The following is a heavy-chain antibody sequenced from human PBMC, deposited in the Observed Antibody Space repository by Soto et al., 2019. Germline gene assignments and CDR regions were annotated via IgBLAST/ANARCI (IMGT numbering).Heavy chain of an antibody. CDR1: GFTFSSYG. J-gene: IGHJ2*01. D-gene: IGHD2-15*01. CDR2: ISYDGSNK. Sequence: QVQLVESGGGVGQPGRSLRLSCAASGFTFSSYGMHWVRQAPGKGLEWVAVISYDGSNKYYADSVKGRFNISRDNSKNPLYLQMNSLRAEDTAVYYCAREGGMDIVVVVAASYWYFDLWGRGTLVTVSS. CDR3: AREGGMDIVVVVAASYWYFDL. V-gene: IGHV3-30*03.